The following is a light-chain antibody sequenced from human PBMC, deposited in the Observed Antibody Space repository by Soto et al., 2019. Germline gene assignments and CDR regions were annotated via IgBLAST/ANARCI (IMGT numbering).Light chain of an antibody. CDR1: QSVSSS. CDR3: QQYNNWPPLT. J-gene: IGKJ4*01. CDR2: DTS. V-gene: IGKV3-15*01. Sequence: EIVLTQSPGTLSLSPGERATLSCRASQSVSSSLAWYQQKPGQAPRLLIYDTSTRATGIPARFSGSGSGTEFTLTISSLQSEDFAVYYCQQYNNWPPLTFGGGTKVDIK.